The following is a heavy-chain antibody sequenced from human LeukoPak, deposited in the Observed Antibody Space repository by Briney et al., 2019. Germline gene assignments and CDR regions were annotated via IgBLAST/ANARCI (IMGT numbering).Heavy chain of an antibody. V-gene: IGHV4-30-2*01. CDR2: IYHSGST. J-gene: IGHJ6*04. D-gene: IGHD2-2*01. CDR3: ARYCSSTSCFQSGGHYYGMDV. CDR1: GGSISSGGYS. Sequence: PSQTLSLTCAVSGGSISSGGYSWSWIRQPPGKGLEWIGYIYHSGSTYYNPSLKSRVTISVDRSKNQFSLKLRSVTAADTAVYYCARYCSSTSCFQSGGHYYGMDVWGKGTTVTVSS.